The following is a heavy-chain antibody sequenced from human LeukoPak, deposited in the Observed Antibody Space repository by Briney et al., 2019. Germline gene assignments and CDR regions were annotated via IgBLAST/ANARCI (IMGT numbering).Heavy chain of an antibody. J-gene: IGHJ3*02. D-gene: IGHD4-17*01. CDR3: ATPDYGDNDAFDI. Sequence: GSSVKVSCKASGGTFSSYAISWVRQAPGQGLEWMGGFDPEDGETIYAQKFQGRVTMTEDTSTDTAYMELSSLRSEDTAVYYCATPDYGDNDAFDIWGQGTMVTVSS. CDR2: FDPEDGET. V-gene: IGHV1-24*01. CDR1: GGTFSSYA.